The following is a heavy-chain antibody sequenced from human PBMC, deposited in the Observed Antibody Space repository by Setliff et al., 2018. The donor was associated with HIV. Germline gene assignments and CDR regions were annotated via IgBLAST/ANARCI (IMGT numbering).Heavy chain of an antibody. J-gene: IGHJ6*03. CDR2: IYPGDSDT. D-gene: IGHD6-19*01. CDR1: GYIFTSYW. V-gene: IGHV5-51*01. Sequence: GESLKISCKGSGYIFTSYWIGWVRQMPGKGLEWMGIIYPGDSDTRYSPSFQGQVTISADKSSATAYLQWSSLRASDTAMYYCVRQGIAVTGTSEGQNYYYYFYMDVWGKGTTVTVSS. CDR3: VRQGIAVTGTSEGQNYYYYFYMDV.